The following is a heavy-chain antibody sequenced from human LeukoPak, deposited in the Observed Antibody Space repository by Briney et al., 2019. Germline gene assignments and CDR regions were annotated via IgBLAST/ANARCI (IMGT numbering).Heavy chain of an antibody. CDR1: GGSISSSSYY. CDR3: ARDMGRFGEWPFRYWLGNAFDI. D-gene: IGHD3-10*01. Sequence: SETLSLTCTVSGGSISSSSYYWGWIRQPPGKGLEWIGSIYYSGSTYYNPSLKSRVTISVDTSKNQFSLKLSSVTAADTAVYYCARDMGRFGEWPFRYWLGNAFDIWGQGTMVTVSS. J-gene: IGHJ3*02. CDR2: IYYSGST. V-gene: IGHV4-39*07.